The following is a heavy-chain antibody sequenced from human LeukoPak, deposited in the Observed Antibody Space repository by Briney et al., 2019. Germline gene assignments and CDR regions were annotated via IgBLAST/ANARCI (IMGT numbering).Heavy chain of an antibody. V-gene: IGHV3-48*03. CDR1: GFTFSSYE. CDR2: ISSSGSTI. CDR3: ARENGGGYYYYGMDV. D-gene: IGHD2-8*01. Sequence: PGGSLRLSCAASGFTFSSYEMNWVRQAPGKGLEGVSYISSSGSTIYYADSVKGRFTISRDNAKNSLYLQMNSLRAEDTAVYYCARENGGGYYYYGMDVWGQGTTATVSS. J-gene: IGHJ6*02.